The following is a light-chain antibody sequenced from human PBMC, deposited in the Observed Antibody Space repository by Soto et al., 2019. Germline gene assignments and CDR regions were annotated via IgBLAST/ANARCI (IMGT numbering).Light chain of an antibody. CDR1: QSVSSY. V-gene: IGKV3-11*01. J-gene: IGKJ1*01. CDR2: DAS. CDR3: QQRSNWPVT. Sequence: EIVLTQSPATLSLSPGEGATLSCRTSQSVSSYLAWYQQKPGQAPRLLIYDASNRATGIPARFSGSGSGTDFTLIISSLEPEDFAVYYCQQRSNWPVTFGLGTKVEV.